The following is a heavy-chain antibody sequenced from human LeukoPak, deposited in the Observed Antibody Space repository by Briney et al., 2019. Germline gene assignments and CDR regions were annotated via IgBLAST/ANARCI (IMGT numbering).Heavy chain of an antibody. CDR2: FDPEDGET. CDR3: ATDLTVAHGAFDI. CDR1: GYTLTELP. V-gene: IGHV1-24*01. Sequence: GASVKVSCKVSGYTLTELPMHWVRQASGKGLEWMGGFDPEDGETIYAQKFQGRVTMTEDTSTDTAYMELSSLRSEDTAVYYCATDLTVAHGAFDIWGQGTMVTVSS. D-gene: IGHD6-19*01. J-gene: IGHJ3*02.